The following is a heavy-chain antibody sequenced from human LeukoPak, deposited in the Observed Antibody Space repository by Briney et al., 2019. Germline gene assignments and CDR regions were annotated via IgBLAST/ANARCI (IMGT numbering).Heavy chain of an antibody. Sequence: GGSLRLSCAASGFTFSSYEMNWVRQAPGKGLEWVSYISSSSSTIYYADSVKGRFTISRDNAKNSLYLQMNSLRAEDTAVYYCARRSCSGGSCYSGPWGQGTLVTVSS. CDR3: ARRSCSGGSCYSGP. D-gene: IGHD2-15*01. V-gene: IGHV3-48*03. CDR1: GFTFSSYE. CDR2: ISSSSSTI. J-gene: IGHJ5*02.